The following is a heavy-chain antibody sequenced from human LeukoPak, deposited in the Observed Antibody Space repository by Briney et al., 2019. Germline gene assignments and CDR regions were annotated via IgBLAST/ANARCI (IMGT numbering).Heavy chain of an antibody. CDR3: ARDFRSTYYYDSSGYGDYYYYGMDV. D-gene: IGHD3-22*01. Sequence: GGSLRLSCAASGFTFDDYAMHWVRQAPGKGLEWVSLISWDGGSIYYADSVKGRFTISRDNSKNTLYLQMNSLRAEDTAVYYCARDFRSTYYYDSSGYGDYYYYGMDVWGQGTTVTVSS. J-gene: IGHJ6*02. CDR2: ISWDGGSI. CDR1: GFTFDDYA. V-gene: IGHV3-43D*04.